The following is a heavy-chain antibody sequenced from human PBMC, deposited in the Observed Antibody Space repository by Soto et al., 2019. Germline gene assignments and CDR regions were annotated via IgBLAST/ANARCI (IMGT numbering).Heavy chain of an antibody. CDR1: GYSFTRYG. V-gene: IGHV1-18*01. CDR2: INTYNGTT. D-gene: IGHD3-16*01. J-gene: IGHJ6*01. Sequence: QVQLVQSRAEVKNPGASVKVSCKASGYSFTRYGIAWARQAPGQGLEWMGWINTYNGTTNYAQNLQGRVTLTTDPSTSTAYMELTSLRSNDTAIYYCAMVDVYVTPSPQDVW. CDR3: AMVDVYVTPSPQDV.